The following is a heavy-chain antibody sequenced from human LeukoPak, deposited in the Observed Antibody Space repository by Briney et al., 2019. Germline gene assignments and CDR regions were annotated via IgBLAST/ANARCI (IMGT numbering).Heavy chain of an antibody. V-gene: IGHV4-39*07. CDR2: IYYSGST. CDR1: GGSISSSSYY. D-gene: IGHD3-9*01. CDR3: AREGDILTGYYISYYYGMDV. J-gene: IGHJ6*02. Sequence: SETLSLTCTVSGGSISSSSYYWGWIRQPPGKGLEWIGSIYYSGSTYYNPSLKSRVTISVDTSKNQFSLKLSSVTAADTAVYYCAREGDILTGYYISYYYGMDVWGQGTTVTVSS.